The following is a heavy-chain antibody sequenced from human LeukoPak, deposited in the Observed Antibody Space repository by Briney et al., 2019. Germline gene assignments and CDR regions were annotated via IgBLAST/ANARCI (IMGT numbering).Heavy chain of an antibody. J-gene: IGHJ4*02. D-gene: IGHD6-19*01. CDR2: IYYSGST. CDR3: ARQVVAVAGTGYFDY. CDR1: GGSISSYH. V-gene: IGHV4-39*01. Sequence: SETLSLTCTVSGGSISSYHWSWIRQPPGKGLEWIGSIYYSGSTYYNASLKSRGTISVDTSKNQFSLKLNSVTAADTAVYFCARQVVAVAGTGYFDYWGQGTLVTVSS.